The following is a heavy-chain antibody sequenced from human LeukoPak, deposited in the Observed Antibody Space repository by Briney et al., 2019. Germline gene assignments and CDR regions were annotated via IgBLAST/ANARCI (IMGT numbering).Heavy chain of an antibody. CDR1: GYSISSGYY. J-gene: IGHJ4*02. CDR3: ARDPYHYGDYDY. CDR2: IYHSGST. V-gene: IGHV4-38-2*02. Sequence: SETLSLTCTVSGYSISSGYYWGWIRQPPGKGLEWIGSIYHSGSTYYNPSLKSRVTISVDTSKNQFSLKLSSVTAADTAVYYCARDPYHYGDYDYWGQGTLVTVSS. D-gene: IGHD4-17*01.